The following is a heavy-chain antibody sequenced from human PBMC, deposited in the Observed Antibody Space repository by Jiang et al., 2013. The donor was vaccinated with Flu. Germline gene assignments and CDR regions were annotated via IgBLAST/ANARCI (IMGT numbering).Heavy chain of an antibody. D-gene: IGHD5-12*01. CDR2: FYQSGST. V-gene: IGHV4-30-2*01. CDR3: ARGGGYSGYDL. J-gene: IGHJ4*02. CDR1: GGSISSGGHS. Sequence: SGLVKPSQTLSLTCAVSGGSISSGGHSWSWIRQPPGKGPEWMGYFYQSGSTYYNPSLKSRVTISVDRSKNQFSLKLSSVTAADTAVYYCARGGGYSGYDLWGQGNPGSPSPQ.